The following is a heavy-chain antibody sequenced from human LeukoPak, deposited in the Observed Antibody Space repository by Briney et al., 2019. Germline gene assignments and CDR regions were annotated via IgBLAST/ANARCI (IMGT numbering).Heavy chain of an antibody. CDR3: ARGHDSSGYYYPYFDY. Sequence: SVKVSCKDSGGTFSSYAISWVRQAPGQGLEWMGRIIPIFGTANYAQKFQGRVTITTDESTSTAYMELSSLRSEDTAVYYCARGHDSSGYYYPYFDYWGQGTLVTVSS. V-gene: IGHV1-69*05. D-gene: IGHD3-22*01. CDR1: GGTFSSYA. CDR2: IIPIFGTA. J-gene: IGHJ4*02.